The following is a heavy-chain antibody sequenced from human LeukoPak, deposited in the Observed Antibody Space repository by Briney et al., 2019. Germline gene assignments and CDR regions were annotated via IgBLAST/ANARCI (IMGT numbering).Heavy chain of an antibody. D-gene: IGHD2-15*01. V-gene: IGHV3-21*01. Sequence: PGGSLRLSCAASRFTFSSYSMNWVRQAPGKGLEWVSSISSSSSYIYYADSVKGRFTISRDNAKNSLYLQMNSLRAEDMAVYYCAREWREGPMGYCSGGSCGPYYYYGMDVWGQGTTVTVSS. J-gene: IGHJ6*02. CDR1: RFTFSSYS. CDR3: AREWREGPMGYCSGGSCGPYYYYGMDV. CDR2: ISSSSSYI.